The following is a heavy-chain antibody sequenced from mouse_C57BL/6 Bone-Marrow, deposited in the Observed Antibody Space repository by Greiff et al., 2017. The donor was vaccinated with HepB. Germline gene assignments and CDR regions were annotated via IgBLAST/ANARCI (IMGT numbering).Heavy chain of an antibody. CDR1: GFSLTSYG. CDR2: IWRGGST. J-gene: IGHJ2*01. CDR3: AKSNYYGSSSYYFDY. V-gene: IGHV2-5*01. D-gene: IGHD1-1*01. Sequence: QVQLKESGPGLVQPSQSLSITCTVSGFSLTSYGVHWVRQSPGKGLEWLGVIWRGGSTDYNAAFMSRLSITKDSSKSQVFFKMNSLQADDTAIYYCAKSNYYGSSSYYFDYWGQGTTLTVSS.